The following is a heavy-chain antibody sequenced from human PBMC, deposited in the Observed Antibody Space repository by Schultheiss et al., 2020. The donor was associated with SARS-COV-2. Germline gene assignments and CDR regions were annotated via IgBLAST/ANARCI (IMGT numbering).Heavy chain of an antibody. D-gene: IGHD1-26*01. CDR1: GDSISSYY. CDR3: ARDLGSRADY. CDR2: IYYNGST. V-gene: IGHV4-59*01. J-gene: IGHJ4*02. Sequence: SETLSLTCTVSGDSISSYYWSWIRQPPGKGLEWIGYIYYNGSTNYSPSLKSRVTMSVDTSKNQFSLKLSSVTAADTAVYYCARDLGSRADYWGQGTLVTVSS.